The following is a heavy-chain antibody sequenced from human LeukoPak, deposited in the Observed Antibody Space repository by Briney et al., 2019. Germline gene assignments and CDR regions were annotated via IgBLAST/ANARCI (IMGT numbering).Heavy chain of an antibody. V-gene: IGHV4-34*01. CDR2: INHSGST. D-gene: IGHD3-9*01. Sequence: SETLSLTCAVYGGSSSGYYWSWIRQPPRKGLEWIGEINHSGSTNYNPSLKSRVTISVDTSKNQFSLKLSSVTAADTAVYYCASSLPAYDILTGYYYYYGMDVWGQGTTVTVSS. J-gene: IGHJ6*02. CDR3: ASSLPAYDILTGYYYYYGMDV. CDR1: GGSSSGYY.